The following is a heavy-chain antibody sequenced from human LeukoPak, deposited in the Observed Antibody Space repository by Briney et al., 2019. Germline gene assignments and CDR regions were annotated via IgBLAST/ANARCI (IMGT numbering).Heavy chain of an antibody. CDR3: ARDSDFDY. CDR1: GYNFTNYW. J-gene: IGHJ4*02. D-gene: IGHD2-15*01. V-gene: IGHV5-51*01. Sequence: GESLQISCKGSGYNFTNYWIGWVRQIPGKGLEWMGIIYPGDSGTRYSPSFQGQVTISADKSISTAYLQWSSLKASDTAMYYCARDSDFDYWGQGTLVTVSS. CDR2: IYPGDSGT.